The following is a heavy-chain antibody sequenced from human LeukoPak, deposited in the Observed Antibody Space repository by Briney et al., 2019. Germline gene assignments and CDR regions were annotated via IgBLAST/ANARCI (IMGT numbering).Heavy chain of an antibody. Sequence: GRSLRLSCAASGFTFSSYGMHWVRQAPGKGLEWVAVISYDGSNKYYADSVKGRFTISRDNSKNTLYLQMNSLRAEDTAVYYCPKGGTAMVFDYWGQGTPVTASS. CDR3: PKGGTAMVFDY. J-gene: IGHJ4*02. CDR1: GFTFSSYG. CDR2: ISYDGSNK. D-gene: IGHD5-18*01. V-gene: IGHV3-30*18.